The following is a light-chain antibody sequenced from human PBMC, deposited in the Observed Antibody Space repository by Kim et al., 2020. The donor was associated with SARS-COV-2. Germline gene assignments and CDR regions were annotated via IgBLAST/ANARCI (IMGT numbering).Light chain of an antibody. CDR3: QQYNNWYT. Sequence: EIVMTQSPATLSVSPGERATLSCRASQSVSSNLAWYQQKPGQAPRLLIYGASTRATGIPARFSGGGSGTDFTLTISSLQSEDFAVYYCQQYNNWYTFGQGTKLEIK. V-gene: IGKV3-15*01. CDR2: GAS. CDR1: QSVSSN. J-gene: IGKJ2*01.